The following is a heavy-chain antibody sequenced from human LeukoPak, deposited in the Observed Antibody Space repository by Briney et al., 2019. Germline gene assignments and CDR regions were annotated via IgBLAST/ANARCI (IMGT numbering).Heavy chain of an antibody. CDR1: GFTLSSFA. Sequence: GESMRLARAASGFTLSSFAMHWDRQAPGNGLEWAAVISYDGSNKYYADSVKGRFTISRDNSKNTLYLQMNSLRAEDTAVYYCARDAYPYCSSTSCYRVSGMDVWGQGTTVTVSS. D-gene: IGHD2-2*01. CDR2: ISYDGSNK. V-gene: IGHV3-30-3*01. J-gene: IGHJ6*02. CDR3: ARDAYPYCSSTSCYRVSGMDV.